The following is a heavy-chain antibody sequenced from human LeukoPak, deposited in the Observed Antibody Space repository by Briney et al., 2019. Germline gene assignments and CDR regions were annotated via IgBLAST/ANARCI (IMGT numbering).Heavy chain of an antibody. CDR1: GGSISSGDYY. CDR3: AREGPAPVGFDY. D-gene: IGHD2-15*01. CDR2: IYYSGST. V-gene: IGHV4-30-4*01. J-gene: IGHJ4*02. Sequence: PSETLSLTCTVSGGSISSGDYYWSRIRQPPGKGLEWIGYIYYSGSTYYNPSLKSRVTISVDTSKNQFSLKLSSVTAADTAVYYCAREGPAPVGFDYWGQGTLVTVSS.